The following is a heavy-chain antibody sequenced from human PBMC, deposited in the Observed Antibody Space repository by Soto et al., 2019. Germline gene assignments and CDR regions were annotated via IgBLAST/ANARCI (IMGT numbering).Heavy chain of an antibody. CDR3: ERYRPQSGMDV. Sequence: SETLSLTCTVSGGSISSGGYYWSWIRQHPGKGLEWIGYIYYSGSTYYNPSLKSRVTISVDTSKNQFSLKLSSVTAADTAVYYCERYRPQSGMDVWGQGNTVTVSS. CDR2: IYYSGST. D-gene: IGHD1-1*01. CDR1: GGSISSGGYY. V-gene: IGHV4-31*03. J-gene: IGHJ6*02.